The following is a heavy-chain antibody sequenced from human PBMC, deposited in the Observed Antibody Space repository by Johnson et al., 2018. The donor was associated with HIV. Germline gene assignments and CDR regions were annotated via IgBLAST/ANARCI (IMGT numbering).Heavy chain of an antibody. CDR1: GFTFSSFA. V-gene: IGHV3-30-3*01. D-gene: IGHD3-22*01. J-gene: IGHJ3*02. CDR3: VRRFYDSSAFDI. CDR2: ISYDGSNK. Sequence: QVKLVESGGGVVQPGRSLRLSCAASGFTFSSFAMHWVRQAPGKGLEWMAFISYDGSNKYFTDSVRCRFTISRDNSKKTLFLQLNSLRAEDTAVYYCVRRFYDSSAFDIWGQGTLVTVSS.